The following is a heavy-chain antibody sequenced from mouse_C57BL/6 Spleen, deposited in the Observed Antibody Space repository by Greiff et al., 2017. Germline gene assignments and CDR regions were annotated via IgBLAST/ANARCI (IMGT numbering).Heavy chain of an antibody. J-gene: IGHJ1*03. CDR3: ARSDYDYDSYWYFDV. V-gene: IGHV1-82*01. Sequence: QVQLQQSGPELVKPGASVKISCKASGYAFSSSWMNWVKQRPGKGLEWIGRIYPGDGDTNYNGKFKGKATLTADKSSSTAYMQLSSLTSEDSAVXFCARSDYDYDSYWYFDVWGTGTTVTVSS. D-gene: IGHD2-4*01. CDR1: GYAFSSSW. CDR2: IYPGDGDT.